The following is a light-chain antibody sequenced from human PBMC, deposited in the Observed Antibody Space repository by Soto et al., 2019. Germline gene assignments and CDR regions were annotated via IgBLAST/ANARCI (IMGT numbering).Light chain of an antibody. V-gene: IGKV1-9*01. CDR1: QGIGSY. J-gene: IGKJ4*01. CDR2: AAS. CDR3: HQLNNYPLT. Sequence: QLTQSPSFLPSTVGARVSITSRASQGIGSYLAWYQQNLGKAPNILIYAASTLQSGVPSRVRGSGSGADFTLTISSLQPEDFETYYCHQLNNYPLTFGGGTKVDIK.